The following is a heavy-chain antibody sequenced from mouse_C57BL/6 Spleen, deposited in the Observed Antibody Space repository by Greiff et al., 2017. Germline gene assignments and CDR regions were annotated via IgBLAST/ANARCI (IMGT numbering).Heavy chain of an antibody. V-gene: IGHV1-53*01. D-gene: IGHD1-1*01. Sequence: VQLQQPGTELVKPGASVKLSCKASGYTFTSYWMHWVKQRPGQGLEWIGNINPSNGGTNYNEKFKSKATLTVDKSSSTAYMQLSSLTSEDSAVYYGARDWNYYGSSYYFDYWGQGTTLTVSS. CDR1: GYTFTSYW. CDR3: ARDWNYYGSSYYFDY. J-gene: IGHJ2*01. CDR2: INPSNGGT.